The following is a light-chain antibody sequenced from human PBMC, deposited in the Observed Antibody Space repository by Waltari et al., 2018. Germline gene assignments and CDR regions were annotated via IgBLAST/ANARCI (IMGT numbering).Light chain of an antibody. V-gene: IGKV3-15*01. CDR3: QQYNNWPRT. CDR1: QSVSSN. Sequence: EIVMTQSPATLSVSPGERATLSCSASQSVSSNLAWYQQTPGQAPRLLIYGASTRATGIPARFSGSGSGTEFTLTISSLQYEDFAVYYCQQYNNWPRTFGQGTKVEIK. J-gene: IGKJ1*01. CDR2: GAS.